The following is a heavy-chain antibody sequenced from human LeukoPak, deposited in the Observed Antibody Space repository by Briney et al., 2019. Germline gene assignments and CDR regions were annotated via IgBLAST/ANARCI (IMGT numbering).Heavy chain of an antibody. J-gene: IGHJ4*02. D-gene: IGHD2-2*01. CDR2: IIPIFGTA. Sequence: GGSLRLSCAASGGTFSSYAISWVRQAPGQGLEWMGGIIPIFGTANYAQKFQGRVTITTDESTSIAYMELSSLRSEDTAVYYCAQYCSSTSCYQAVDYWGQGTLVTVSS. CDR1: GGTFSSYA. V-gene: IGHV1-69*05. CDR3: AQYCSSTSCYQAVDY.